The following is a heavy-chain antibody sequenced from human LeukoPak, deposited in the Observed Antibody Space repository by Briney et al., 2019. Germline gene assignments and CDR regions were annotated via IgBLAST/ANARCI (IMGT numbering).Heavy chain of an antibody. CDR3: ARVGKVAQGAFDI. J-gene: IGHJ3*02. Sequence: SVKVSCKASGGTFSSYTISWVRQAPGQGLEWMGRIIPILGIANYAQKFQGRVTITADKSTSTAYMELSSLRSEDTAVYYCARVGKVAQGAFDIWGQGTMATVSS. CDR1: GGTFSSYT. CDR2: IIPILGIA. D-gene: IGHD1-26*01. V-gene: IGHV1-69*02.